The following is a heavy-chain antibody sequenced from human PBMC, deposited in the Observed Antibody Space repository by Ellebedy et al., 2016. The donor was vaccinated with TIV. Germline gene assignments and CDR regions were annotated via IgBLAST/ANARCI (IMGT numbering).Heavy chain of an antibody. J-gene: IGHJ3*02. CDR3: AKDSGVYSTSWYPKAFDN. D-gene: IGHD6-13*01. Sequence: PGGSLRFSCAASGFTFDDYAMYWVRQAPGKGLEWVSGISWNSGSIAYADSVRGRFTISRDNAKNSLYLQMNSLRAEDTALYYCAKDSGVYSTSWYPKAFDNWGQGTMVTVSS. V-gene: IGHV3-9*01. CDR1: GFTFDDYA. CDR2: ISWNSGSI.